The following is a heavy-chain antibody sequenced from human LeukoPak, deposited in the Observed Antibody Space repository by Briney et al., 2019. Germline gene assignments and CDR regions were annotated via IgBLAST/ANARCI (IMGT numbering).Heavy chain of an antibody. CDR1: GYTFTGYY. J-gene: IGHJ4*02. CDR2: INPNSGGT. D-gene: IGHD1-26*01. V-gene: IGHV1-2*02. Sequence: ASVKVSCKASGYTFTGYYMHWVRQAPGQGLGWMGWINPNSGGTNYAQKFQGRVTMTRDTSISTAYMELSRLRSDDTAVYYCASYSGSYSSDFDYWGQGTLVTVSS. CDR3: ASYSGSYSSDFDY.